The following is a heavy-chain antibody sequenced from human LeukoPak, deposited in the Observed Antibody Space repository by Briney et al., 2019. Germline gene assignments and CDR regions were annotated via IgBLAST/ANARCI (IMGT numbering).Heavy chain of an antibody. D-gene: IGHD1-1*01. CDR3: ARDNDSTDAFDI. Sequence: SETLSLTCTVSGGSISSGSYYWSWIRQPAGKGLEWIGRIYTSGSTNYNPSLKSRVTISVDTSKNQFSLKLSSVTAADTAVYYCARDNDSTDAFDIWGQGTMVTVSS. CDR1: GGSISSGSYY. J-gene: IGHJ3*02. V-gene: IGHV4-61*02. CDR2: IYTSGST.